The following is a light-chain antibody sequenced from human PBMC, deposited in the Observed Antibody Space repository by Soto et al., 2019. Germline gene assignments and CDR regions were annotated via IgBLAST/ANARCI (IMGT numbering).Light chain of an antibody. CDR2: GAS. V-gene: IGKV3-15*01. Sequence: EIVMTQSPATLSVSPGERATLSCRASQSVSSDIAWYQQKPDQAPRLLMYGASTRATGIPARFSGSGSGTEFTLTISSLQSEDFAVYYCQQYNDWPGTFGQGTKVEIK. J-gene: IGKJ1*01. CDR3: QQYNDWPGT. CDR1: QSVSSD.